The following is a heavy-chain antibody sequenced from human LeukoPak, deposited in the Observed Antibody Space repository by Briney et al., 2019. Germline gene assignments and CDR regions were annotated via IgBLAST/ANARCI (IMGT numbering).Heavy chain of an antibody. Sequence: SETLSLTCTVSGYSISSGYYWGWIRQPPGKGLEWIGSIYHSGSTYYNPSLKSRVTISVDTSKNQFSLKLSSVTAADTAVYYCARELPVAGPYYYYGMDVWGQGTTVTVSS. CDR1: GYSISSGYY. V-gene: IGHV4-38-2*02. CDR3: ARELPVAGPYYYYGMDV. D-gene: IGHD2-15*01. CDR2: IYHSGST. J-gene: IGHJ6*02.